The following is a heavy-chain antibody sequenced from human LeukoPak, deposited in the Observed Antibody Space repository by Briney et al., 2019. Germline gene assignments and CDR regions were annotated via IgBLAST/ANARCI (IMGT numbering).Heavy chain of an antibody. CDR2: ISVYNGNT. Sequence: ASVKVSCKASGYTFTSYGISWVRQAPGQGLEWMGWISVYNGNTNYAQKLQGRVTMTTDTSTSTAYMELRSLRSDDTAVYYCARVHDYGDYFDYWGQGTLVTVSS. V-gene: IGHV1-18*01. CDR3: ARVHDYGDYFDY. J-gene: IGHJ4*02. D-gene: IGHD4-17*01. CDR1: GYTFTSYG.